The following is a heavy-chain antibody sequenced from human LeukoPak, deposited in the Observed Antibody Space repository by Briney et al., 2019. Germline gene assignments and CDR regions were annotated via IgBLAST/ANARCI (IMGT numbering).Heavy chain of an antibody. CDR2: ISWNSGSI. CDR1: GFTFDDYA. D-gene: IGHD1-26*01. J-gene: IGHJ3*02. CDR3: AKTIFGGSYFDAFDI. V-gene: IGHV3-9*01. Sequence: GRSLRLSCAASGFTFDDYAMHWVRQAPGKGLEWVSGISWNSGSIGYADSVKGRFTISRDNAKNSLYLQMNSLRAEDTALYYCAKTIFGGSYFDAFDIWGQGTMVTVSS.